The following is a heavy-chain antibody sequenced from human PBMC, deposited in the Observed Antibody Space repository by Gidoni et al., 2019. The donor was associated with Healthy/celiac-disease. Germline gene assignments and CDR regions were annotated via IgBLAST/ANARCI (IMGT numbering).Heavy chain of an antibody. CDR1: GFPFRSYS. V-gene: IGHV3-21*01. CDR3: ATLPFTAMVLGRYYYYMDV. D-gene: IGHD5-18*01. Sequence: EVQLVESGGGLVKPGGSLRRSCAASGFPFRSYSMNWVRQAPGKGLEWVSSISSSSSYRYYADSVKGRFTISRDNAKNSLYLQMNSLRAEDTAVYYCATLPFTAMVLGRYYYYMDVWGKGTTVTVSS. J-gene: IGHJ6*03. CDR2: ISSSSSYR.